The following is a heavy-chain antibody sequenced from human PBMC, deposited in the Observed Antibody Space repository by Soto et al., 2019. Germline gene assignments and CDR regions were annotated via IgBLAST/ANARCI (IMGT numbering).Heavy chain of an antibody. CDR2: IYPSGVP. CDR1: GGSISNAAYS. D-gene: IGHD5-18*01. Sequence: SETLSLTCTVSGGSISNAAYSWSWIRQPPGKGLEWIGYIYPSGVPFYNPSLRSRVTISIDRSNDQFSLNLKSVTAADTAVYYCARERGGYGLFDSWGQGTLVTVS. J-gene: IGHJ4*02. V-gene: IGHV4-30-2*01. CDR3: ARERGGYGLFDS.